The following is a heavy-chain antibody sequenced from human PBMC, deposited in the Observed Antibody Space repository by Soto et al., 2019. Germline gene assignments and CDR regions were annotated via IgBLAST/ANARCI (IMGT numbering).Heavy chain of an antibody. J-gene: IGHJ4*02. D-gene: IGHD5-12*01. CDR2: ASYDGSYK. Sequence: QVQLVESGGGVVQPGRSLRLSCAASGFTFSSFGMHWVRQAPGKGLEWVAVASYDGSYKYYADSVKGRFTISRGNSKNTLYLQMNSLIAEDTAVYYCAKERSVVATTPDFDYWGQGTLVTVSS. V-gene: IGHV3-30*18. CDR3: AKERSVVATTPDFDY. CDR1: GFTFSSFG.